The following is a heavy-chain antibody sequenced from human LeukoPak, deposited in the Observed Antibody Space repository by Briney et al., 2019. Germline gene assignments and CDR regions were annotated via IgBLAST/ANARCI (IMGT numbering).Heavy chain of an antibody. CDR3: ARDQHGSPVDC. J-gene: IGHJ4*02. Sequence: EASVKLSCKASGYTFTVYFTRRGRQAPAQGPEWMGWINPRRGGKEFTQNFQGRVTMTRDTSISRAYMELSRLRSDDTAVYFCARDQHGSPVDCWRQASLVTVSA. CDR2: INPRRGGK. CDR1: GYTFTVYF. V-gene: IGHV1-2*02.